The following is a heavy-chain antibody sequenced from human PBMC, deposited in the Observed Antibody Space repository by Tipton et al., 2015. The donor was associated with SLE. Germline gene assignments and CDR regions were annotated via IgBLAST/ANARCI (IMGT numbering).Heavy chain of an antibody. D-gene: IGHD2-15*01. CDR1: GFTFSIYA. Sequence: SLRLSCAASGFTFSIYAMSWVRQAPGKGLEWVSVIYGGGSTYYADSLKGRFTISRDNSKNTLYLQMNSLRVEDTAVYYCAKSGSSRDLYFDHWGQGALVTVSS. V-gene: IGHV3-23*03. CDR3: AKSGSSRDLYFDH. CDR2: IYGGGST. J-gene: IGHJ4*02.